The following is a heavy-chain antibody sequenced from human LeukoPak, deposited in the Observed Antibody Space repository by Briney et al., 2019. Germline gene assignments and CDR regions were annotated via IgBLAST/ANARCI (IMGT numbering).Heavy chain of an antibody. V-gene: IGHV3-7*01. Sequence: GGSLRLSCAASGFTLSSYWMSWVRQAPGKGLEWVANIKQDGSEKYYVDSVKGRFTISRDNAKNSLYLQMNSLRAEDTAVYYCARKYCTNGVCHNWFDPWGQGTLVTVSS. J-gene: IGHJ5*02. CDR1: GFTLSSYW. CDR2: IKQDGSEK. CDR3: ARKYCTNGVCHNWFDP. D-gene: IGHD2-8*01.